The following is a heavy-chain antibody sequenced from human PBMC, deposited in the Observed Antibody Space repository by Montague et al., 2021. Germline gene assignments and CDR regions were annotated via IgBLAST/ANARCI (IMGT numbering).Heavy chain of an antibody. D-gene: IGHD1-1*01. Sequence: NGGTTFYNPSLKSRVNIFVDTSKNQFSLKLSSVTAADTAVYYFAKSTRHPQNEFRFWGQGTLVTVSS. J-gene: IGHJ4*02. V-gene: IGHV4-39*01. CDR3: AKSTRHPQNEFRF. CDR2: NGGTT.